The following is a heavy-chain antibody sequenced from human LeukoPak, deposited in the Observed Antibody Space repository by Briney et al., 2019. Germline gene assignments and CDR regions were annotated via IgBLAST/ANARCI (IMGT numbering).Heavy chain of an antibody. V-gene: IGHV3-23*01. Sequence: GGSLRLSCAASGFTFSSYAMSWVRQAPGKGLGWVSDISDSGGTTYYADSVKGRFTVSRDNSKNTLYLQMNSLRAEDTAGYYCAKVNGYRSGGSCYSTGSYYYHGMDVWGKGTTVTVFS. J-gene: IGHJ6*04. CDR2: ISDSGGTT. CDR3: AKVNGYRSGGSCYSTGSYYYHGMDV. D-gene: IGHD2-15*01. CDR1: GFTFSSYA.